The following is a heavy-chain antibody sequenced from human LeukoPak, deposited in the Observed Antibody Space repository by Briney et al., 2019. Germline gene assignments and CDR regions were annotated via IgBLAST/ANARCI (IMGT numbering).Heavy chain of an antibody. J-gene: IGHJ4*02. Sequence: ASVKVSCKASGYTFTSYDINWVRQATGQGLEWMGWMNPNSGNTGYAQKFQGRVTMTTNTSISTAYMELSSLRSEDTAVYYCAKREYGSGSYHLVYWGQGTLVTVSS. CDR2: MNPNSGNT. V-gene: IGHV1-8*01. D-gene: IGHD3-10*01. CDR3: AKREYGSGSYHLVY. CDR1: GYTFTSYD.